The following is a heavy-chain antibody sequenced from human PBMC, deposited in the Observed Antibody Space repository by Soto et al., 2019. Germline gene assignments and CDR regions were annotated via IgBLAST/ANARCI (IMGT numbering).Heavy chain of an antibody. CDR3: ARVLRYFDWLLVHRWFDP. V-gene: IGHV4-34*01. J-gene: IGHJ5*02. CDR1: GGSFSGYY. D-gene: IGHD3-9*01. CDR2: INHSGST. Sequence: LSLTCAVYGGSFSGYYWSWIRQPPGEGLEWIGEINHSGSTNYNPSLKSRVTISVDTSKNQFSLKLSSVTAADTAVYYCARVLRYFDWLLVHRWFDPWGQGTLVT.